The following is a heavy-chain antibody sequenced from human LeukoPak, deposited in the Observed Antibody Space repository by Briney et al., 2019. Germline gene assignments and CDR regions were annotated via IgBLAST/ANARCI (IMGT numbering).Heavy chain of an antibody. CDR1: GFTFSVYG. Sequence: PGGSLRLSCAASGFTFSVYGMSWVRQAPGKGLEWVSHISSGRSVMNYADSVKGRFTISRDNGKNSVYLQMNNLRDEDTAVYYCAGGVYGYNAFDYWGQGTLVSVSS. CDR3: AGGVYGYNAFDY. J-gene: IGHJ4*02. V-gene: IGHV3-48*02. CDR2: ISSGRSVM. D-gene: IGHD5/OR15-5a*01.